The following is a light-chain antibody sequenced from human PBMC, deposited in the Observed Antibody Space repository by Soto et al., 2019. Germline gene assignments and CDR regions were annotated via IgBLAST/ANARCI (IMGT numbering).Light chain of an antibody. V-gene: IGLV2-8*01. J-gene: IGLJ2*01. CDR3: ISYAGSNNLV. CDR2: EVS. CDR1: SSDVGGYNS. Sequence: QSALTQPPSASGSPGQSVTIPCTGTSSDVGGYNSVSWYQQHPGKVPKLMIYEVSKRPSGVPDRFSGSTSGNTASLTVSVLQAADEADYYCISYAGSNNLVFGGGTKLTVL.